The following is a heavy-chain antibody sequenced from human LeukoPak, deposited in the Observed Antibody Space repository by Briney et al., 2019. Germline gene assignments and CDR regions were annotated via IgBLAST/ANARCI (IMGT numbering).Heavy chain of an antibody. CDR3: ARGGSSWYAGGFDP. CDR1: GGSISSYY. CDR2: IYYSGST. D-gene: IGHD6-13*01. V-gene: IGHV4-59*01. J-gene: IGHJ5*02. Sequence: SETLSLTCTVSGGSISSYYWSWIRQPPGKGLEWIGYIYYSGSTNYNPSLKSRVTISVDTSKNQFSLKLSSVTAADTAVYYCARGGSSWYAGGFDPWGQGTLVTVSS.